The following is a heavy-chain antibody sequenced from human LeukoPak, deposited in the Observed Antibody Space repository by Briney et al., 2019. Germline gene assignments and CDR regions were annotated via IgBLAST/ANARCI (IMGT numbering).Heavy chain of an antibody. CDR1: GGSISSNNW. J-gene: IGHJ5*02. CDR2: IYHSGST. CDR3: AREGTGVVPANSWFDP. D-gene: IGHD2-2*01. V-gene: IGHV4-4*02. Sequence: SETLSLTCAVSGGSISSNNWWWSWVRQPPGKGLEWIGEIYHSGSTNYNPSLKSRVTISVDTSKNQFSLKLSSVTAADTAVYYCAREGTGVVPANSWFDPWGQGTLVTVSS.